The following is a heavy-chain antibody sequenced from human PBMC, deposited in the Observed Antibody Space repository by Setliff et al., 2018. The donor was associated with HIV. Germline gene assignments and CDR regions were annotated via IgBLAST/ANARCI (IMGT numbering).Heavy chain of an antibody. Sequence: AGGSLRLSCAVSGFTFSNAWMSWVRQAPGKGLEWVGRIKSKNDGGTTDYGAPVKGRFIISRDDSKNTLFLQMNTLKTEDTAVYYCITDRVWAPPFWGQGTLVTVSS. D-gene: IGHD7-27*01. J-gene: IGHJ4*02. CDR1: GFTFSNAW. CDR3: ITDRVWAPPF. CDR2: IKSKNDGGTT. V-gene: IGHV3-15*01.